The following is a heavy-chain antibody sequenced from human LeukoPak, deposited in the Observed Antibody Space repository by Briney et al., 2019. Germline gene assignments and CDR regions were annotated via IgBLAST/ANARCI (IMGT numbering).Heavy chain of an antibody. V-gene: IGHV3-23*01. CDR3: ARDLARAVAGTGAPDGY. Sequence: PGGSLRLSCAASGFTFSSYAMSWVRQAPGKGLEWVSAISGSGGSTYYADSVKGRFTIPRDNSKNTLYLQMNSLRAEDTAVYYCARDLARAVAGTGAPDGYWGQGTLVTVSS. CDR1: GFTFSSYA. J-gene: IGHJ4*02. CDR2: ISGSGGST. D-gene: IGHD6-19*01.